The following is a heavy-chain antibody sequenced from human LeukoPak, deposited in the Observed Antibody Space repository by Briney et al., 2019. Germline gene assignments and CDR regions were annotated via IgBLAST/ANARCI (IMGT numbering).Heavy chain of an antibody. CDR3: ARVPSSDYYYYYMDV. V-gene: IGHV3-30*03. Sequence: GGSLRLSCAASGFTFSSYAMHWVRQAPGKGLEWVAVISYDGSNKYYADSMKGRFTISRDNSKNTLYLQMNSLRAEDTAVYYCARVPSSDYYYYYMDVWGKGTTVTISS. D-gene: IGHD6-13*01. CDR2: ISYDGSNK. J-gene: IGHJ6*03. CDR1: GFTFSSYA.